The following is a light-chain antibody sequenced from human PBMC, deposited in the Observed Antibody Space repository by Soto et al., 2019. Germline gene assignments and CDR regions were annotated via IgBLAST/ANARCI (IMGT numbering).Light chain of an antibody. CDR2: AAS. Sequence: EIALTQSPGTLSLSPGERATLSCRASQSVSNIYFAWYQQKPGQAPRLLIYAASRRATDIPDRFSGSGSGTDFTLTISRLEPEDFAVYYCQQYGSSPPYTFGQGTKLEIK. CDR3: QQYGSSPPYT. CDR1: QSVSNIY. V-gene: IGKV3-20*01. J-gene: IGKJ2*01.